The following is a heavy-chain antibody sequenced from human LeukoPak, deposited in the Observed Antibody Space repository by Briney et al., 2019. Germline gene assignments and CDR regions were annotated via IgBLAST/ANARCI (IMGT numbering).Heavy chain of an antibody. V-gene: IGHV4-59*03. CDR1: GGSISSYY. Sequence: SETLSLTCTVSGGSISSYYWSWIRQPPGKGLGWIGFIHYSGGTNYNPSLKSRVTISVDTSKNQFSLNLSSVTAADTAVYYCAQGYRYGRFDYWGQGTLVTVSP. CDR3: AQGYRYGRFDY. CDR2: IHYSGGT. D-gene: IGHD5-18*01. J-gene: IGHJ4*02.